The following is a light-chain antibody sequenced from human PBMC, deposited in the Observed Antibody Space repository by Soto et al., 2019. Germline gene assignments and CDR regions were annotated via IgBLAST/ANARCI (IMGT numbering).Light chain of an antibody. Sequence: QSALTQPASVSGSPGQSITISCTGTSSDVGSYNLVSWYQQHPGKAPKLMIYEDSKRPSGVSNRFFGSKSGNTASLTISGLQAEVEADYFCCSYARGSTLVFGGGTQLTVL. CDR2: EDS. CDR3: CSYARGSTLV. J-gene: IGLJ3*02. V-gene: IGLV2-23*01. CDR1: SSDVGSYNL.